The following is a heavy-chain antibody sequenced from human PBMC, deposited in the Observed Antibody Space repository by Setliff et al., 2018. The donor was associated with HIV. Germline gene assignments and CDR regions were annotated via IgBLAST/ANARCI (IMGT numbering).Heavy chain of an antibody. CDR2: TYSSGHT. Sequence: PSETLSLTCTVSGGSISSDTYHYSWIRQPAGKGLEWIGQTYSSGHTNYNPSLKSRVTLSLDNSKNQFSLKLNSVTAADTAVYFCARGGPDYYDYPYFDSWGQGTLVTVSS. V-gene: IGHV4-61*09. D-gene: IGHD3-22*01. CDR1: GGSISSDTYH. J-gene: IGHJ4*02. CDR3: ARGGPDYYDYPYFDS.